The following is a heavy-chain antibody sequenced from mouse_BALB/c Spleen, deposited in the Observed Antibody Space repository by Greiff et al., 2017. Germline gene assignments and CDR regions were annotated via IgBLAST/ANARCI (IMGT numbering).Heavy chain of an antibody. CDR3: ARGGGNYERDFDY. Sequence: EVKLMESGGGLVKPGGSLKLSCAASGFTFSSYAMSWVRQTPEKRLEWVASISSGGSTYYPDSVKGRFTISRDNARNILYLQMSSLRSEDTAMYYCARGGGNYERDFDYWGQGTTLTVSS. D-gene: IGHD2-1*01. J-gene: IGHJ2*01. CDR2: ISSGGST. V-gene: IGHV5-6-5*01. CDR1: GFTFSSYA.